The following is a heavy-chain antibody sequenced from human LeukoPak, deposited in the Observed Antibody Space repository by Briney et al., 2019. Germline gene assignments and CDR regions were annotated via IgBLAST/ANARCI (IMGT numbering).Heavy chain of an antibody. D-gene: IGHD1-26*01. CDR1: GDSMSSNY. CDR2: IFHSGST. CDR3: ARGPGGGSYSDAFGI. J-gene: IGHJ3*02. V-gene: IGHV4-59*01. Sequence: SETLSLTCTVSGDSMSSNYWSWIRQPPGKGLEWVAYIFHSGSTSYNPSLKSRVAISMNTSRNQFSLKLTSVTAADTAVYYCARGPGGGSYSDAFGIWGQGTMVTVSS.